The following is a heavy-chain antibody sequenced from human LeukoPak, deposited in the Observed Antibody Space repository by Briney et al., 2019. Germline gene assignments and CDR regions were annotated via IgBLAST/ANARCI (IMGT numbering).Heavy chain of an antibody. V-gene: IGHV4-39*07. Sequence: PSETLSLTCTVSGGSISSSSYYWGWIRQPPGKGLEWIGSIYYSGSTYYNPSLKSRVTISVDTSKNQFSLKLSSVTAADTAVYYCARGRITMVRGPEGRTPNWFDPWGQGTLVTVSS. CDR3: ARGRITMVRGPEGRTPNWFDP. D-gene: IGHD3-10*01. CDR1: GGSISSSSYY. J-gene: IGHJ5*02. CDR2: IYYSGST.